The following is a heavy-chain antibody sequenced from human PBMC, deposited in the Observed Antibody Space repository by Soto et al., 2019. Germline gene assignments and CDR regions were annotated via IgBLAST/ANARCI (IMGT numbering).Heavy chain of an antibody. CDR2: IHHSGSA. V-gene: IGHV4-31*03. Sequence: SETLSLTCTVSGGSISSGGYYWSWIRQHPGRGLEWIGYIHHSGSADYDPSLKSRVTISLDTSKNQFSLKMSSVTAADTAVYYCARDIAGYDILTGQRVWGQGTLVTVSS. J-gene: IGHJ4*02. CDR3: ARDIAGYDILTGQRV. CDR1: GGSISSGGYY. D-gene: IGHD3-9*01.